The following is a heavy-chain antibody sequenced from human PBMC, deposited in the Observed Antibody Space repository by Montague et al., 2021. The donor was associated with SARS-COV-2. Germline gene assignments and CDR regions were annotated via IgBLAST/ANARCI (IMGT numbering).Heavy chain of an antibody. D-gene: IGHD1-26*01. CDR3: AGDKAGPTGGGWFDP. V-gene: IGHV3-66*01. CDR1: GFTVSSNY. Sequence: SLRLSCAASGFTVSSNYMSWVRQAPGKGLEWVSVIYSGGSTYYADSVKGRFTISRDNSKNTLYLQMNSLRAEDTAVYYCAGDKAGPTGGGWFDPWGQGTLVTVSS. CDR2: IYSGGST. J-gene: IGHJ5*02.